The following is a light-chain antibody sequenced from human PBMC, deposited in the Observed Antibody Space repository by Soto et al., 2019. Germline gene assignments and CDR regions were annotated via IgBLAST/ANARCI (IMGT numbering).Light chain of an antibody. CDR2: DSS. CDR3: QQLSHYPYT. CDR1: YDIYSS. J-gene: IGKJ2*01. V-gene: IGKV1-9*01. Sequence: DIQLTQSPSFLSASVEDRVTISCRASYDIYSSLAWYQQEPGKPPKLLIYDSSTLQTCVPSRFTGSGSGRKFTLTISGLQFGDFATYFCQQLSHYPYTFGQGTKLEI.